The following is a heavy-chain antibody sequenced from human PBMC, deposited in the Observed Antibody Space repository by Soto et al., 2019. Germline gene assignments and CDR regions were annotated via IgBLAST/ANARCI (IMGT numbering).Heavy chain of an antibody. CDR2: IYSGGST. J-gene: IGHJ4*02. D-gene: IGHD3-16*01. Sequence: GGSLRLSCAASGFTVSSNYMSWVRQAPGKGLEWVSVIYSGGSTYYADSVKGRFTISRDNSKNTLYLQMNSLRAEDTAVYYCARAIGGYYFDYWGQGTLVTVSS. CDR3: ARAIGGYYFDY. V-gene: IGHV3-66*02. CDR1: GFTVSSNY.